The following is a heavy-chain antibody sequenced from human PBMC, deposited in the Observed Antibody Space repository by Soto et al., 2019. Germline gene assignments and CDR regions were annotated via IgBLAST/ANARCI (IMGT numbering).Heavy chain of an antibody. CDR3: AKDPLAVAGTDFLQDY. D-gene: IGHD6-19*01. CDR1: GFTFSSYA. CDR2: ISGSGGST. Sequence: PGGSLRLSCAASGFTFSSYAMSWVRQAPGKGLEWVSAISGSGGSTYYADSVKGRFTISRDNSKNTLYLQMNSLRAEDTAVYYCAKDPLAVAGTDFLQDYWGQGTLVTVSS. J-gene: IGHJ4*02. V-gene: IGHV3-23*01.